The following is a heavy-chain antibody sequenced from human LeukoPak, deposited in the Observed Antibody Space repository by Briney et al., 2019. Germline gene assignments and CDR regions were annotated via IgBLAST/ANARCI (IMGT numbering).Heavy chain of an antibody. Sequence: GGSLRLSCAASGFTFSSYAMSWVRQAPGKGLEWVSAISGSGGSTYYADSVKGRFTISRDNSKNTLYLQVNSLRAEDTAVYYCAKGDYYGSGSRSYYMDVWGKGTTVTVSS. J-gene: IGHJ6*03. CDR3: AKGDYYGSGSRSYYMDV. CDR2: ISGSGGST. D-gene: IGHD3-10*01. CDR1: GFTFSSYA. V-gene: IGHV3-23*01.